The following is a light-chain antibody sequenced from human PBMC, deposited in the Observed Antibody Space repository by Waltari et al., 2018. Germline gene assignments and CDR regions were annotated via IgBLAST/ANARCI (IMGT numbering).Light chain of an antibody. CDR1: SGSIASNY. J-gene: IGLJ3*02. CDR2: EDN. Sequence: NFMLTQPHSVSESPGKTVTISCTGSSGSIASNYVQWYPQRPGTTPTTVIYEDNQRPSGVPDRFSGSIDSSSNSASLTISGLKTEDEADYYCQSYDGTNWVFGGGTKLTVL. V-gene: IGLV6-57*02. CDR3: QSYDGTNWV.